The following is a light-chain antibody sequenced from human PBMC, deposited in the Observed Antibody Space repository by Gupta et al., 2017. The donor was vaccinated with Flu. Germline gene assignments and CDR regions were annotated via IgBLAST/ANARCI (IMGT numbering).Light chain of an antibody. CDR3: QLYGSSPRYS. V-gene: IGKV3-20*01. CDR2: GAS. Sequence: VLTQFPGTLFLSPGERATLSCRASQSVSSSYLAWYQQKPGQAPRLLIYGASSRATGIPDRFTGSGSGTDFTLTISRLEPEDFAVYYCQLYGSSPRYSFGQGTKLEIK. J-gene: IGKJ2*03. CDR1: QSVSSSY.